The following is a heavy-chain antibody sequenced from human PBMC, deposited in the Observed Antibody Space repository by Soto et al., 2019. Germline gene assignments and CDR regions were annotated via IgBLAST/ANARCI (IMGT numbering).Heavy chain of an antibody. CDR3: AKGVQLWFYYGMDV. CDR1: GFTFSSYA. Sequence: QTGGSLRLSCAASGFTFSSYAMSWVRQAPGKGLEWVSAISGSGGSTYYADSVKGRFTISRDNSKNTLYLQMNSLRAEDTAVYYCAKGVQLWFYYGMDVWGQGTTVTVSS. D-gene: IGHD5-18*01. J-gene: IGHJ6*02. CDR2: ISGSGGST. V-gene: IGHV3-23*01.